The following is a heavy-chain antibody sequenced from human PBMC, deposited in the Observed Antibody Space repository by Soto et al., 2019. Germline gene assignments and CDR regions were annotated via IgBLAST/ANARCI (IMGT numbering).Heavy chain of an antibody. CDR1: GGTFSSYA. CDR3: ASVKCGSGRYYLTVFYYYGLEV. Sequence: ASVKVSCKASGGTFSSYAISWVPQAPGQGLEWMGGIIPTFATANYAQKFQGRVTITADASTSTAYMELSSLRSEDTAVYYCASVKCGSGRYYLTVFYYYGLEVWGQGTTVTVSS. CDR2: IIPTFATA. J-gene: IGHJ6*01. V-gene: IGHV1-69*13. D-gene: IGHD3-10*01.